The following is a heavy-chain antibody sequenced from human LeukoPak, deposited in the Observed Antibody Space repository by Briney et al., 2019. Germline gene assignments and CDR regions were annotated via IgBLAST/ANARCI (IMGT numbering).Heavy chain of an antibody. J-gene: IGHJ3*01. Sequence: GGSLRLSCAASGFTFSSNAMSWVRQAPGKGLEWVSAISGSGVNTYYAGSVKGRFTISRDNSKNTLFLQMNSLRAEDTALYFCAKDFGGWNGAFDVWGQGTKVTVSS. CDR1: GFTFSSNA. D-gene: IGHD3-16*01. CDR3: AKDFGGWNGAFDV. V-gene: IGHV3-23*01. CDR2: ISGSGVNT.